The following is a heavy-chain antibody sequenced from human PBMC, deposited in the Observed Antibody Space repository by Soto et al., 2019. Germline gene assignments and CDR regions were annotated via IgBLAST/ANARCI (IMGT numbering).Heavy chain of an antibody. Sequence: ASVKVSCKASGYTFTSYYMHWVRQAPGQGLEWMGIIDPSGGCTSYAQRFQGRVTMTRDTSTSTVYMELSSLRSEDTAVYYCARDSAYCSGGSGYYPTIYNWGQGTLVTVSS. CDR1: GYTFTSYY. CDR3: ARDSAYCSGGSGYYPTIYN. D-gene: IGHD2-15*01. CDR2: IDPSGGCT. J-gene: IGHJ4*02. V-gene: IGHV1-46*01.